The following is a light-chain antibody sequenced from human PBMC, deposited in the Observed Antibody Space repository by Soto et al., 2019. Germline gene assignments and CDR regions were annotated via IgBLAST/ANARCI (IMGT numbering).Light chain of an antibody. J-gene: IGKJ2*01. V-gene: IGKV3-15*01. Sequence: DIVMTQSPGTLSLSLGERATLSCRASQSINNNLAWYQQRPGQAPRLLMYGASTRATGVPGRFSGSGSGAEFTLTISGLQSEDFAVYYCQQYNSWPPYTFGQGTKVDIK. CDR1: QSINNN. CDR2: GAS. CDR3: QQYNSWPPYT.